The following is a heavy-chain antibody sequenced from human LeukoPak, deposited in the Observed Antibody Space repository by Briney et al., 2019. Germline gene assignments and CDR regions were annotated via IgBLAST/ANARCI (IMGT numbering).Heavy chain of an antibody. V-gene: IGHV3-74*01. CDR1: GYSFTSYW. D-gene: IGHD3-22*01. Sequence: GESLKISCKGSGYSFTSYWMHWVRQAPGKGLVWVSRINTDGSTTTYADSAKGRFTISRDNSKNTLYLQMNSLRAEDTAVYYCAKEARYYYDSSGLYAFDIWGQGTMVTVSS. J-gene: IGHJ3*02. CDR3: AKEARYYYDSSGLYAFDI. CDR2: INTDGSTT.